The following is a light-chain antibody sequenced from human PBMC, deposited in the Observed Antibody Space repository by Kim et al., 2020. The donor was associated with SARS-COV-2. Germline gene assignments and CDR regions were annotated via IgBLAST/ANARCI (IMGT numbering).Light chain of an antibody. Sequence: PGERATLSCRASQSVTSSFLAWYQQKPGQAPRLLIYGASSRATGIPDRFSGSGSGTDFTLTINRLEPEDFAVYYCQQYGSSLITFGGGTKV. J-gene: IGKJ4*01. V-gene: IGKV3-20*01. CDR1: QSVTSSF. CDR2: GAS. CDR3: QQYGSSLIT.